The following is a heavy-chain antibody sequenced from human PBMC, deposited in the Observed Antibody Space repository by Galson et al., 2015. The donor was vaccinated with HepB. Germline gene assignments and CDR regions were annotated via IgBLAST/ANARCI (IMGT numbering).Heavy chain of an antibody. CDR3: ARTSGSYFYYFDY. J-gene: IGHJ4*02. CDR2: INPNSGGT. CDR1: GYTFTGYY. D-gene: IGHD1-26*01. V-gene: IGHV1-2*04. Sequence: SVKVSCKASGYTFTGYYMHWVRQAPGQGLEWMGWINPNSGGTNYAQKFQGWVTMTRDTSISTAYMELSRLRSDDTAVYYCARTSGSYFYYFDYWGQGTLVTVSS.